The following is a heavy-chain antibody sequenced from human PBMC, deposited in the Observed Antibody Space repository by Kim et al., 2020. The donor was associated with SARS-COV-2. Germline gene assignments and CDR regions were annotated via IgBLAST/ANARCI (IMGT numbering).Heavy chain of an antibody. V-gene: IGHV1-46*01. Sequence: QKFKGRVTMTRDTSTSTVYMELSSLRSEDTAVYYCARDTNYDFWSGYSDYWGQGTLVTVSS. CDR3: ARDTNYDFWSGYSDY. J-gene: IGHJ4*02. D-gene: IGHD3-3*01.